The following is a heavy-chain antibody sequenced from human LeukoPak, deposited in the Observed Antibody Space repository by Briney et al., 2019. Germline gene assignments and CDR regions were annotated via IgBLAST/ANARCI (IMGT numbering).Heavy chain of an antibody. CDR1: GYIFTSYW. Sequence: GESLKISCKGSGYIFTSYWIGWVRQMPGKGLEWMGIIYPGDSDTRYSPSFQGQVTISADKSISTAYLQWSSLKASDTAMYYCARLAITIFGVANWFDPWGQGTLVTVSS. CDR3: ARLAITIFGVANWFDP. J-gene: IGHJ5*02. V-gene: IGHV5-51*01. D-gene: IGHD3-3*01. CDR2: IYPGDSDT.